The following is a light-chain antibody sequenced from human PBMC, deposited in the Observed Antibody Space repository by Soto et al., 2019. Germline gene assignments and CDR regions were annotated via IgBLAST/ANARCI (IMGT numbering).Light chain of an antibody. CDR1: QGISSY. J-gene: IGKJ3*01. V-gene: IGKV1-9*01. CDR2: AAS. Sequence: IQLTQSPSSLSTSVGDRVTITCRASQGISSYLAWDQQKPGKAPKLLIYAASTLQSGVPSRFSGSGSGTDFTLTISSLQPEDFATYYCQQLNSYPREFTFGPGTKVDIK. CDR3: QQLNSYPREFT.